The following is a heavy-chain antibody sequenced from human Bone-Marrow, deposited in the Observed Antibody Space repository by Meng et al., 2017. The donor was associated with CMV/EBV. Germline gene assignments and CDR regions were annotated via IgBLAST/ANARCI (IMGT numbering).Heavy chain of an antibody. Sequence: SGPTLVKPTQTLTLTCTFSGFALSTSGVGVGWIRQPPGKALEWLALIYWNDDKRYSPSLKSRLTITKDTSKNQVVLTMTNMDPVDTATYYCAHRREYCSSTSCYPTCFDYWGQGTLVNVSS. D-gene: IGHD2-2*01. V-gene: IGHV2-5*01. J-gene: IGHJ4*02. CDR2: IYWNDDK. CDR1: GFALSTSGVG. CDR3: AHRREYCSSTSCYPTCFDY.